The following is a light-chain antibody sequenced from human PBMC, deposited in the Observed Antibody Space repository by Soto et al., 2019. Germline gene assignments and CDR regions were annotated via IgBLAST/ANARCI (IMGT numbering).Light chain of an antibody. CDR1: SSDVGCFNF. Sequence: LTQPASVSGSPGQSITISCTGTSSDVGCFNFFFLFQHHPGKAPKLMIFYVSNLPSGVFNRFSGSKFCNTASLTISGLQAEDEADYYCSSYTASSTYVFGTGTKVTVL. CDR2: YVS. V-gene: IGLV2-14*03. CDR3: SSYTASSTYV. J-gene: IGLJ1*01.